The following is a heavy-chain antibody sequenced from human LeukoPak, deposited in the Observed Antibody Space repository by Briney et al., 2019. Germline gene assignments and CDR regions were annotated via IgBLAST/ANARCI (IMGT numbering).Heavy chain of an antibody. D-gene: IGHD2-2*03. CDR3: ARVDDLDAFDI. J-gene: IGHJ3*02. V-gene: IGHV3-30*04. Sequence: PGGSLRLSCVTSGFTSSNHAMHWVRQGPGKGLEWVAVISDDGRSKFYAHSVKGRFTISRDNSKNTLFLQINSLRPEDTAVYYCARVDDLDAFDIWGQGTLVTVSS. CDR1: GFTSSNHA. CDR2: ISDDGRSK.